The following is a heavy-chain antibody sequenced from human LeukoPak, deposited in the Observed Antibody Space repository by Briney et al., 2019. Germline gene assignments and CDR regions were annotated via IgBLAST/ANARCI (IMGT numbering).Heavy chain of an antibody. CDR1: GFTFSDYY. CDR3: ATGWGRRWHRHFHY. D-gene: IGHD5-24*01. Sequence: GGSLRLSCAASGFTFSDYYMSWIRQAPGKGREWVSNISSSGSDIYYADSVKGRFTISRDNAKNSLYLQVNSLRAEDTGVYQCATGWGRRWHRHFHYWGQGPLVPVSS. CDR2: ISSSGSDI. V-gene: IGHV3-11*04. J-gene: IGHJ4*02.